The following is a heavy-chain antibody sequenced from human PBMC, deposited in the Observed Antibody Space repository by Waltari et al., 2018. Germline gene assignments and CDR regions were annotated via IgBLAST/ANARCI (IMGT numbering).Heavy chain of an antibody. V-gene: IGHV3-20*04. J-gene: IGHJ4*02. D-gene: IGHD3-22*01. CDR3: AKDPTGYYDSSGYLNPDY. CDR1: GFTFDDYG. Sequence: EVQLVESGGGVVRPGGSLRLSCAASGFTFDDYGMSWVRQAPGKGLEWVSGINWNGGSTGYADSVKGRFTISRDNAKNSLYLQMNSLRAEDTALYYCAKDPTGYYDSSGYLNPDYWGQGTLVTVSS. CDR2: INWNGGST.